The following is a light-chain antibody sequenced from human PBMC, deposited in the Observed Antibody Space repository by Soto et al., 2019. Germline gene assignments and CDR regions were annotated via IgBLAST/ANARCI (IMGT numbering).Light chain of an antibody. Sequence: QSALTQPASVSGSPGQSITISCTGTSSDVGSYNLVSWYQQHPGKAPKLMIYEGNKRPSGVSNRFSGSKSGNTASLTISGLQAEDEADYYCCSYAGSSVFGTGTKLTVL. V-gene: IGLV2-23*01. CDR3: CSYAGSSV. CDR2: EGN. J-gene: IGLJ1*01. CDR1: SSDVGSYNL.